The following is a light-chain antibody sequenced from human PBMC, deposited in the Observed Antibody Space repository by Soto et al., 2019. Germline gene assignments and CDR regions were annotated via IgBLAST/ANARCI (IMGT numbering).Light chain of an antibody. CDR2: AAS. V-gene: IGKV1-39*01. CDR1: QSISTY. J-gene: IGKJ1*01. Sequence: DIQMTQSPSSLSASVGDRVTITCRASQSISTYLNWYQQKPGKAPNLLIYAASSLQSGVPSRFSGSGSGTECTLSISSLQPEDFATYYCQQRYSSPRAFGQGTKVEIK. CDR3: QQRYSSPRA.